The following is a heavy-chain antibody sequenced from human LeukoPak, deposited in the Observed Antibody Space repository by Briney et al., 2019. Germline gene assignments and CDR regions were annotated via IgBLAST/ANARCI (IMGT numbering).Heavy chain of an antibody. J-gene: IGHJ3*02. Sequence: GRSLRLSCAASGFTFSSYCMHWVRQAPGKRLEWVAIISYDGSLKYYADSVKGRFTISRDDFKNTLYLQMNSLRAADTAVYHCAKDGHNTWGAFDIWGQGTMVTVSS. D-gene: IGHD7-27*01. CDR1: GFTFSSYC. CDR3: AKDGHNTWGAFDI. V-gene: IGHV3-30*18. CDR2: ISYDGSLK.